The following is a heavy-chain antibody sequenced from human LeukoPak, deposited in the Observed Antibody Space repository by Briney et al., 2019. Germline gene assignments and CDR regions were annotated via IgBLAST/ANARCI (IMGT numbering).Heavy chain of an antibody. V-gene: IGHV4-59*02. CDR2: IYYSGSA. Sequence: PSETLSLTCTVSGDSVTTYYWSWIRQPPGKGLEWLGYIYYSGSATYNPSLKSRVTISVDTSKNQFSLKLSSVTAADTAVYYCARSYGNFDYWGQGTLVTVSS. D-gene: IGHD1-14*01. J-gene: IGHJ4*02. CDR1: GDSVTTYY. CDR3: ARSYGNFDY.